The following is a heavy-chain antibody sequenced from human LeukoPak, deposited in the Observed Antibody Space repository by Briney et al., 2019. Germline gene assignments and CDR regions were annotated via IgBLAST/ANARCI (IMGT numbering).Heavy chain of an antibody. D-gene: IGHD3-10*01. CDR2: INHSGST. CDR3: ARKGRSTKNWFDP. Sequence: SETLSLTRAVYGGSFSGYYWSWIRQPPGKGLEWIGEINHSGSTNYNPSLKSRVTMSVDTSKNQFSLKLSSVTAADTAVYYCARKGRSTKNWFDPWGQGTLVTVSS. V-gene: IGHV4-34*01. J-gene: IGHJ5*02. CDR1: GGSFSGYY.